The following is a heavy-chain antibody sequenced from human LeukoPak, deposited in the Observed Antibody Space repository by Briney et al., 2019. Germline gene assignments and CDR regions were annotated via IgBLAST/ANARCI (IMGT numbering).Heavy chain of an antibody. D-gene: IGHD2-15*01. J-gene: IGHJ5*02. CDR3: AMGVRTFYCSGGSCPNWFDP. CDR2: IYYSGST. V-gene: IGHV4-59*01. Sequence: SETLSLTCTVSGGSISSYYWSWIRQPPGKGLEWIGYIYYSGSTNYNPSLKSRVTISVDTSKNQFSLKLSSVTAADTAVYYCAMGVRTFYCSGGSCPNWFDPWGQGTLVTVSS. CDR1: GGSISSYY.